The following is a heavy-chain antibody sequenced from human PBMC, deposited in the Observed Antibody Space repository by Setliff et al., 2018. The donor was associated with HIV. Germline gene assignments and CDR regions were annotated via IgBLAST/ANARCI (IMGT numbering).Heavy chain of an antibody. Sequence: SETLSLTCTVSGGSIRSHYWSWIRQAPGKGLEWIGSMYHSGSTYYNPSLKSRVTISLDTSKNQFSLRLNSATATDAAMYYCSRSGIGYGGDSNTFDIWGQGTLVTVSS. CDR1: GGSIRSHY. D-gene: IGHD2-21*02. V-gene: IGHV4-59*04. CDR3: SRSGIGYGGDSNTFDI. CDR2: MYHSGST. J-gene: IGHJ3*02.